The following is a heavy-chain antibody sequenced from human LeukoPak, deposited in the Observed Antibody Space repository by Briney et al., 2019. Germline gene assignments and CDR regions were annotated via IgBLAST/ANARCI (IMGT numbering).Heavy chain of an antibody. CDR1: GFTFSSYG. CDR3: HAIQLVFSKHYAFDI. V-gene: IGHV3-23*01. J-gene: IGHJ3*02. Sequence: GGSLRLSCAASGFTFSSYGMSWVRQAPGKGLEWVSAISGSGGSTYYADSVKGRFTISRDNSKNTLYLQMNSLRAEDTAVYYCHAIQLVFSKHYAFDIWGQGTMVTVSS. D-gene: IGHD6-13*01. CDR2: ISGSGGST.